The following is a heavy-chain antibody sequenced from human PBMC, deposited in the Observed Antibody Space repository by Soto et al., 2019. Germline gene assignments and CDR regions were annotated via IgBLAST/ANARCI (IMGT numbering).Heavy chain of an antibody. Sequence: PGGSLRLSCAASGFTFSSYGMHWVRQAPGKGLEWVAVISYDGSNRYYADSVKGRFTISRDNSKNTLYLQMNSLRAEDTAVYYCARHQRNTMVRGVIVDYWGQGTLVTVSS. CDR2: ISYDGSNR. D-gene: IGHD3-10*01. CDR1: GFTFSSYG. CDR3: ARHQRNTMVRGVIVDY. V-gene: IGHV3-30*03. J-gene: IGHJ4*02.